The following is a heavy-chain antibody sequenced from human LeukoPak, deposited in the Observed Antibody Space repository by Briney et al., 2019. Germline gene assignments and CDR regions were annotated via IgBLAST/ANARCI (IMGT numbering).Heavy chain of an antibody. CDR1: GFTFNTYS. J-gene: IGHJ1*01. V-gene: IGHV3-21*01. D-gene: IGHD3-22*01. CDR3: ATYYDSSGQGH. Sequence: PGGSLRLSCAASGFTFNTYSMNWVRQAPGKGLEWVSSISSSGTNKYYADSVKGRFTISRDNAKNSLYLQMDSLRAEDTAVYYCATYYDSSGQGHWGQGTLVTVSS. CDR2: ISSSGTNK.